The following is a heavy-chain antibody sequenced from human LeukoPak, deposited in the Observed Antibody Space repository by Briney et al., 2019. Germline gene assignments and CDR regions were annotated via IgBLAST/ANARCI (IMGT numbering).Heavy chain of an antibody. CDR2: IYHTGST. V-gene: IGHV4-38-2*01. Sequence: ASETLSPTCAVSGYSISSGYYWGWIRQPPGKGLEWIGSIYHTGSTYYNPSLQSRVTISLDSPKNQFSLKLTSVTAADTAVYYCASGGTAVVMALTYYFDTWGQGTPVTVSS. CDR1: GYSISSGYY. D-gene: IGHD3-22*01. CDR3: ASGGTAVVMALTYYFDT. J-gene: IGHJ4*02.